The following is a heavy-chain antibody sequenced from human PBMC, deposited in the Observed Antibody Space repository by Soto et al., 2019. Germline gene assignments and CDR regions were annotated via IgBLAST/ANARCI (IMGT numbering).Heavy chain of an antibody. CDR1: GYTFTSYA. V-gene: IGHV1-3*01. J-gene: IGHJ4*02. Sequence: ASVKVSCKASGYTFTSYAMHWVRQAPGQRLEWMGWINAGNGNTKYSQKFQGRVTITRDTSASTAYMELSSLRSEDTAVYYCASSYDILTGYPLFDYWGQGTLVTVSS. CDR2: INAGNGNT. CDR3: ASSYDILTGYPLFDY. D-gene: IGHD3-9*01.